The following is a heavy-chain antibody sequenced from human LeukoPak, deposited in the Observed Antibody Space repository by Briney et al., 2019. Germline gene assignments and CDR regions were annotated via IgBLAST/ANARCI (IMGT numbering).Heavy chain of an antibody. J-gene: IGHJ6*02. D-gene: IGHD6-6*01. Sequence: KPSETLSLTCTVSGGSISSGGYYWSWIRQHPGKGLEWIGYIYYSGSTNYNPSLKSRVTISVDTSKNQFSLKLSSVTAADTAVYYCARGEYSSYYYYGMDVWGQGTTVTVSS. V-gene: IGHV4-61*08. CDR3: ARGEYSSYYYYGMDV. CDR1: GGSISSGGYY. CDR2: IYYSGST.